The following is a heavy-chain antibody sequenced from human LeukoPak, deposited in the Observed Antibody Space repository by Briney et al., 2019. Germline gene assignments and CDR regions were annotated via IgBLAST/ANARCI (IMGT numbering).Heavy chain of an antibody. CDR1: GFTFSSYW. CDR2: INWNTGTI. J-gene: IGHJ4*02. Sequence: GGSLRLSCAASGFTFSSYWMHWVRQAPGKGLEWVSGINWNTGTIAYADSVKGRFTISRDNAKNSLYLQMHSLRAEDTAVYYCARALVVVIDYWGQGTLVTVSS. D-gene: IGHD3-22*01. V-gene: IGHV3-74*01. CDR3: ARALVVVIDY.